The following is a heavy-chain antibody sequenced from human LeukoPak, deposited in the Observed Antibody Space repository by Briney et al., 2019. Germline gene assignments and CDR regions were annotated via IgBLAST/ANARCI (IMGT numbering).Heavy chain of an antibody. V-gene: IGHV4-39*07. J-gene: IGHJ5*02. CDR1: GGSISSSSYY. CDR3: ARVNYGALES. CDR2: IYYSGNT. Sequence: PSETLSLTCTVSGGSISSSSYYWGWIRQPPGKGLEWFGSIYYSGNTYYNPSLKSRVTISVDTSKNQFSLKLTSVTAADTAMYYCARVNYGALESWGPGTLVTVSS. D-gene: IGHD4-17*01.